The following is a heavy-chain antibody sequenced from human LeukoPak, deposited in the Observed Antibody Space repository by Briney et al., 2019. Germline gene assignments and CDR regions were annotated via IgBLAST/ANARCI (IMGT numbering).Heavy chain of an antibody. CDR1: GYTFTGYY. CDR2: IIPIFGTA. D-gene: IGHD6-13*01. Sequence: SVKVSCKASGYTFTGYYMHWVRQAPGQGLEWMGGIIPIFGTANYAQKFQGRVTITADESTSTAYMELRSLRSDDTAVYYCARVKSSSWTLYYYYMDVWGKGTTVTVSS. J-gene: IGHJ6*03. V-gene: IGHV1-69*13. CDR3: ARVKSSSWTLYYYYMDV.